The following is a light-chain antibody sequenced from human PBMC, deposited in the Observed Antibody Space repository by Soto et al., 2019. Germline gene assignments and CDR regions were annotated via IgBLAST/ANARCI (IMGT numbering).Light chain of an antibody. Sequence: QSVLTQPPPVSTAPGQKVTISYSGSSSNIGNNYVSWYQQFPGTAPKLLIYDNNKRPSGIPDRFSGSKSGTSATLGITGLQTGDEADYYCGTWDSSMSAGVFGGGTQLT. V-gene: IGLV1-51*01. J-gene: IGLJ3*02. CDR2: DNN. CDR1: SSNIGNNY. CDR3: GTWDSSMSAGV.